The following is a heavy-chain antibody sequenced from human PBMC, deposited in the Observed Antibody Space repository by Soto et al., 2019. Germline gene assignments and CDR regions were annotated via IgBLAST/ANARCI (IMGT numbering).Heavy chain of an antibody. CDR2: IYWDDDK. Sequence: SGPTLVNPTQTLTLTCTFSAFSLSTGGVGVGWIRQPPGKALEWLALIYWDDDKRYSPSLRGRLTITKDTSKNQVVLTMTNMDPVDTATYYCIQSRCGGDCLQSYASYYYYGMDVWGQGTTVTVSS. V-gene: IGHV2-5*02. D-gene: IGHD2-21*02. CDR3: IQSRCGGDCLQSYASYYYYGMDV. J-gene: IGHJ6*02. CDR1: AFSLSTGGVG.